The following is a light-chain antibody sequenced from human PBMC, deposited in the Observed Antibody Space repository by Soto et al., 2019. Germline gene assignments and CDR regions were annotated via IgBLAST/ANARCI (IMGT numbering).Light chain of an antibody. CDR1: QSVSSSY. CDR2: GAS. J-gene: IGKJ1*01. V-gene: IGKV3-20*01. Sequence: EIVLTQSPGTLSLSPGAGATLSCRASQSVSSSYLAWYQQKPGQAPRLLIYGASSRATGIPDRFSGSGSGTDFTLTISRLEPEDFAVYYCQQYASSTGTFGQGTKVEIK. CDR3: QQYASSTGT.